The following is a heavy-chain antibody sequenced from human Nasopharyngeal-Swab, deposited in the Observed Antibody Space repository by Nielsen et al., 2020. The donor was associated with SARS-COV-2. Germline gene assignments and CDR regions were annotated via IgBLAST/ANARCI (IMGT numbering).Heavy chain of an antibody. Sequence: GGSLRLSCAASGFTFSSYAMHWVRQATGKGLEWVAVISYDGSNKYYADSVKGRFTISRDNSKNTLYLQMNSLRAEDTAVYYCARAGDCSGGSCYWARNYYYYMDVWGKGTTVTVSS. D-gene: IGHD2-15*01. CDR2: ISYDGSNK. CDR1: GFTFSSYA. CDR3: ARAGDCSGGSCYWARNYYYYMDV. J-gene: IGHJ6*03. V-gene: IGHV3-30-3*01.